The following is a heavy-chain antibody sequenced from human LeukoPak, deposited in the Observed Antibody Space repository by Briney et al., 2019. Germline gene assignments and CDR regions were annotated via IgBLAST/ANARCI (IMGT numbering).Heavy chain of an antibody. Sequence: QPGGSLRLSCAASGFTFSSYAMSWVRQAPGKRLEWVSAIIGSGGSTYYADSVKGRFTISRDNSKNTLYLQMNSLRAEDTAVYYCAKKDGIAVAGYLDYWGQGTLVTVSS. CDR1: GFTFSSYA. J-gene: IGHJ4*02. CDR3: AKKDGIAVAGYLDY. D-gene: IGHD6-19*01. V-gene: IGHV3-23*01. CDR2: IIGSGGST.